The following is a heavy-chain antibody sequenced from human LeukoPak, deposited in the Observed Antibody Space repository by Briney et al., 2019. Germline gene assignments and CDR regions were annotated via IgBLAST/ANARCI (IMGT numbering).Heavy chain of an antibody. CDR2: IKQDGSEK. Sequence: GGSLRLSCAASGFTFSSYWMSWARQAPGKGLEWVANIKQDGSEKYYVDSVKGRFTISRDNAKNSLYLQMNSLRAEDTAVYYCARDRISYYYGSGSSGRYYYYYGMDVWGQGTTVTVSS. CDR1: GFTFSSYW. V-gene: IGHV3-7*01. D-gene: IGHD3-10*01. J-gene: IGHJ6*02. CDR3: ARDRISYYYGSGSSGRYYYYYGMDV.